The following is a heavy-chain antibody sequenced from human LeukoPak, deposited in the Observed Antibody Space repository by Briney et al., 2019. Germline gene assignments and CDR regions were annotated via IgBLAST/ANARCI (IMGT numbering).Heavy chain of an antibody. Sequence: KPSETLSLTCTGSGGSISSYYWSWIRQPAGKGLEWIGRIYTSGSTNYNPSLKSRVTMSVDTSKHQSSLKLSSVTAADTAVYYCARHGSSPYYSYGMDVWGQGTTDTVSS. V-gene: IGHV4-4*07. J-gene: IGHJ6*02. CDR3: ARHGSSPYYSYGMDV. D-gene: IGHD1-26*01. CDR1: GGSISSYY. CDR2: IYTSGST.